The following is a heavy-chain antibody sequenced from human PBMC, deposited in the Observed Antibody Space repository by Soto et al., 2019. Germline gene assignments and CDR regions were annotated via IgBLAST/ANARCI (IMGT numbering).Heavy chain of an antibody. J-gene: IGHJ4*02. CDR2: VYHTGRT. Sequence: SETLSLTCTVSGASISGFYWSWIRQPPGKGLEWIGYVYHTGRTSYNPSLKSRVSISMDTSKNQFSLNLDSVTAADTAVYFCARDFAYFDSWGQGTLVTVSS. V-gene: IGHV4-59*01. CDR3: ARDFAYFDS. CDR1: GASISGFY. D-gene: IGHD3-3*01.